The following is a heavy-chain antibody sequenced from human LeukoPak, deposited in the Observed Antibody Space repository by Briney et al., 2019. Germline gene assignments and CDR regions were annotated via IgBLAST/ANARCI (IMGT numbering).Heavy chain of an antibody. CDR3: ARVGGSFYFDY. Sequence: PGGSLRLSCVVSGFTFSTYWMSWVRQAPGKGLECVATIKQDGSVKNYGDTVQGRFTISRDNAKNSLYLQMNSLRAEDTAVYYCARVGGSFYFDYWGQGTLVTVSS. V-gene: IGHV3-7*01. CDR1: GFTFSTYW. J-gene: IGHJ4*02. D-gene: IGHD3-16*01. CDR2: IKQDGSVK.